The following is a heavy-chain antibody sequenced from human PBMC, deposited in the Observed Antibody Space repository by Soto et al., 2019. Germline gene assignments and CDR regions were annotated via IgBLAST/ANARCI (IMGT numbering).Heavy chain of an antibody. Sequence: GGSLRLSCAASGFPFSSYAMHWVRQAPGKGLEWVAVISYDGSNKYYADSVKGRFTISRDNSKNTLYLQMNSLRAEDTAVYYCARDYYDFWSGYYGYYYYGMDVWGQGTTVTVSS. CDR2: ISYDGSNK. J-gene: IGHJ6*02. CDR3: ARDYYDFWSGYYGYYYYGMDV. D-gene: IGHD3-3*01. V-gene: IGHV3-30-3*01. CDR1: GFPFSSYA.